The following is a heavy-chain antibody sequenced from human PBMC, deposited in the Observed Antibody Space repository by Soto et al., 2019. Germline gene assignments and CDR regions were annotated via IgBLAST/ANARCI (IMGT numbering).Heavy chain of an antibody. Sequence: SETLSLTCIVSGGSIRTYYWNWIRQPPGGGLEWIAYIHYSGVTNYSPSLRGRVSISIDRSNNEFSLKVSSVTAADTAVYYCARDRAEGSSSTPAGGMDVWGPGTTVTVSS. J-gene: IGHJ6*02. CDR2: IHYSGVT. D-gene: IGHD6-6*01. CDR1: GGSIRTYY. CDR3: ARDRAEGSSSTPAGGMDV. V-gene: IGHV4-59*01.